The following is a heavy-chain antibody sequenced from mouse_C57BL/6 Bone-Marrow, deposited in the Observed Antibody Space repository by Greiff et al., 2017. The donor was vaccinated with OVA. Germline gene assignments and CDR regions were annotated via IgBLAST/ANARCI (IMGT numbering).Heavy chain of an antibody. CDR3: ARTGTGY. CDR2: IDPSDSYT. J-gene: IGHJ2*01. Sequence: QVQLKQPGAELVRPGTSVKLSCKASGYTFTSYWMHWVKQRPGQGLEWIGVIDPSDSYTNYNQKFKGKATLTVDTSSSTAYMQLSSLTSEDSAVYYCARTGTGYWGQGTTLTVSS. V-gene: IGHV1-59*01. CDR1: GYTFTSYW. D-gene: IGHD4-1*01.